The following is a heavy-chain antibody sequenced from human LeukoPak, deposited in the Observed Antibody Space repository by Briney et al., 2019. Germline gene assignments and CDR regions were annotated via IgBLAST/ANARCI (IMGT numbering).Heavy chain of an antibody. Sequence: SETLSLTCTASGGSISSYYWSWIRQPPGKGLEWIGYIYYSGSTNYNPSLKSRVTISVDTYKNQFSLKLSSVTATDTAVYYCARHPWNDGAFDIWGQGTMVTVSS. CDR2: IYYSGST. CDR3: ARHPWNDGAFDI. V-gene: IGHV4-59*08. D-gene: IGHD1-1*01. J-gene: IGHJ3*02. CDR1: GGSISSYY.